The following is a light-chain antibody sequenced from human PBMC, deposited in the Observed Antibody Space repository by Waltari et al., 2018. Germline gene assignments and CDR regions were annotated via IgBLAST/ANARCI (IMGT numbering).Light chain of an antibody. V-gene: IGKV4-1*01. Sequence: DIVMTQSPESLAVSLGERATINCKSSESVLYSSKNKTHLAWYQQKPGQPPKLLIYWASTRKSGVPDRFSGSGSETDFTLTVSSLQAEDVAVYYCQQYYNTPLTFGGGTKVEIK. CDR2: WAS. CDR3: QQYYNTPLT. J-gene: IGKJ4*01. CDR1: ESVLYSSKNKTH.